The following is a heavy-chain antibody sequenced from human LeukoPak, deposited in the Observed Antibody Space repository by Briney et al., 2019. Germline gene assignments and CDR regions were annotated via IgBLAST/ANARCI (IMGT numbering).Heavy chain of an antibody. D-gene: IGHD6-19*01. CDR2: IDPNSGDT. CDR3: ARAVWLVVGYYYYMDV. Sequence: ASVKVSCKASGYTFSSYDINWVRQATGQGLERMGWIDPNSGDTSYAQKYQGRVTMTRNTSINTAYMALSSLTSDDTAVYYCARAVWLVVGYYYYMDVWGKGTTVTVSS. J-gene: IGHJ6*03. V-gene: IGHV1-8*01. CDR1: GYTFSSYD.